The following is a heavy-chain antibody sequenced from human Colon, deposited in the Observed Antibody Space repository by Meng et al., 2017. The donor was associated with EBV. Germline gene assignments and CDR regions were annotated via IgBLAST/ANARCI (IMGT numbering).Heavy chain of an antibody. D-gene: IGHD2-21*01. CDR3: ARVWQSLTAFFDS. V-gene: IGHV4-4*02. CDR1: GGSISSSNW. J-gene: IGHJ4*02. Sequence: QGQLQESGPGLGKPSGTRSLTCAASGGSISSSNWWTWVRQPPGKWLEWIGEVYHTGSTKYNPSLKSRLTISVDKSKNQFSLNLTSVTAADTAVYYCARVWQSLTAFFDSWGQGTLVTVSS. CDR2: VYHTGST.